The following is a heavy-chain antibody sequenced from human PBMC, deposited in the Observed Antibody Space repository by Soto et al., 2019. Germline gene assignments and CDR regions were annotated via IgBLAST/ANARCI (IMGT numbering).Heavy chain of an antibody. CDR3: ARALHYYYGSGSYYYYFDY. Sequence: GGSLRLSSADSGFTFSRHSMNWVRQAPGKGLEWVSYISSSSSTIYYADSVKGRLTISRDNAKNSLYLQMNSLRDEGTAVYYCARALHYYYGSGSYYYYFDYWGQGTLVTVSS. CDR2: ISSSSSTI. CDR1: GFTFSRHS. D-gene: IGHD3-10*01. J-gene: IGHJ4*02. V-gene: IGHV3-48*02.